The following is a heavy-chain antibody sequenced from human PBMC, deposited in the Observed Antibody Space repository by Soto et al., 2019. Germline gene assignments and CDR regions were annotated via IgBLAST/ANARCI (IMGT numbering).Heavy chain of an antibody. CDR3: AREVAKVTAAKYKWFDP. J-gene: IGHJ5*02. CDR2: IKQDGSER. D-gene: IGHD2-21*02. Sequence: GGSLRLSSAASGFNFSSYWMSWVRQAPGKGLEWVANIKQDGSERHYGDSVKGRITISRDNAKKSLYLQMSRLRVEDTAVYYCAREVAKVTAAKYKWFDPWGQGTLVTVS. V-gene: IGHV3-7*01. CDR1: GFNFSSYW.